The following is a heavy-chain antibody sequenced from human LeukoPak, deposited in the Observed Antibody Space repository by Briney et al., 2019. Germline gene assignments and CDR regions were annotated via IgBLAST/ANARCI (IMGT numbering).Heavy chain of an antibody. V-gene: IGHV4-34*01. CDR1: GGSFSGYY. CDR3: ARPSYWAGGVFDY. CDR2: INHSGST. Sequence: SAETLSLTCAVYGGSFSGYYWSWIRQPPGKGLEWIGEINHSGSTNYNPSLKSRVTISVDTSKNQCSLKLSSVTAADTAVYYCARPSYWAGGVFDYWGQGTLVTVSS. D-gene: IGHD2-8*02. J-gene: IGHJ4*02.